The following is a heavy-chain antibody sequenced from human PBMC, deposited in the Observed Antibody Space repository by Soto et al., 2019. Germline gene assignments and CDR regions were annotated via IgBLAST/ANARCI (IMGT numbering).Heavy chain of an antibody. J-gene: IGHJ4*02. CDR1: GGTFSSYA. D-gene: IGHD6-19*01. CDR2: IIPIVGTA. V-gene: IGHV1-69*01. CDR3: ARGRGSGWRSYFDY. Sequence: QVQLVQSGAEVKKPGSSVKVSCKASGGTFSSYAISWVRQAPGQVLEWVGGIIPIVGTANYAQKFQGRVTITADESTSTAYTELSSLRSEDTAVYYCARGRGSGWRSYFDYWGQGTLVTVSS.